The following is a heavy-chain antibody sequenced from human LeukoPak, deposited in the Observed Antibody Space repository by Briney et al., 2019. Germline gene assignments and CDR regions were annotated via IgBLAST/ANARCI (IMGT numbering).Heavy chain of an antibody. Sequence: GSLRLSCVASGFTFSDYYMSWIHQAPGKGLEWVSYISSRSSYTSYADSVKGRFTISRDNAKNSLYLQMNSLGADDTAVYYCAREIASAGIDYWGQGTLVTVSS. CDR1: GFTFSDYY. V-gene: IGHV3-11*06. CDR2: ISSRSSYT. D-gene: IGHD6-13*01. CDR3: AREIASAGIDY. J-gene: IGHJ4*02.